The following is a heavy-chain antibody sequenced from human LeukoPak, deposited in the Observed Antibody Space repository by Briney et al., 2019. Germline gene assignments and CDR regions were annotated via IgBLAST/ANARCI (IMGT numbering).Heavy chain of an antibody. D-gene: IGHD1-26*01. CDR3: ARDGYSGSYYRLYYFFMDV. CDR1: GFSFSRYW. Sequence: GGSLRLSCAASGFSFSRYWMSWVRQAPGKGLEWVANIKQDGSEKYYVDSVKGRFTISRDNAKNSLYLQMNSLRGEDTAVYYCARDGYSGSYYRLYYFFMDVWGKGTTVTVSS. J-gene: IGHJ6*03. CDR2: IKQDGSEK. V-gene: IGHV3-7*03.